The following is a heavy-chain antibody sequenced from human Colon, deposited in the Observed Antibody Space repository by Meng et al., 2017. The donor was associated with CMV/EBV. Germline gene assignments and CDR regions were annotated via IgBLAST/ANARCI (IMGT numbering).Heavy chain of an antibody. J-gene: IGHJ4*02. D-gene: IGHD3-10*01. V-gene: IGHV3-7*01. CDR3: GKNRVES. Sequence: GESLKISCAASGFTFSSYAMHWVRQAPGKGLEWVANIKQDGSEQFYADSVKGRFTISRDNAKNSLYLQMNSLTAGDTALYYCGKNRVESWGQGTLVTVSS. CDR1: GFTFSSYA. CDR2: IKQDGSEQ.